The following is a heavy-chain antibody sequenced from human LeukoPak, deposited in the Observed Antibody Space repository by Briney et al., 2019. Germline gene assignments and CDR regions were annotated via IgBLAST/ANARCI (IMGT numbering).Heavy chain of an antibody. J-gene: IGHJ4*02. D-gene: IGHD1-14*01. V-gene: IGHV4-4*07. CDR2: FCTTGST. CDR3: ATGAGGFDH. Sequence: SETLSLTCTVSGGAVSRWCWSWLRQPAGKGLEWIGHFCTTGSTNYSPSLKSRVTMSVDTSKNQFSLNLISVTAADTAVYYCATGAGGFDHWGQGILVTVSS. CDR1: GGAVSRWC.